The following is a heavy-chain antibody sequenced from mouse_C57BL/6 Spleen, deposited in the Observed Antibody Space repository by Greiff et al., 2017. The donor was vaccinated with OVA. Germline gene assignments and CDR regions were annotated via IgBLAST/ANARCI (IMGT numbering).Heavy chain of an antibody. CDR2: INYDGSST. Sequence: EVQLVESEGGLVQPGSSMKLSCTASGFTFSDYYMAWVRQVPEKGLEWVANINYDGSSTYYLDSLKNRFIISRDNAKNILYLQMSSLKSEDTATYYCARDRLRYFDVWGTGTTVTVSS. V-gene: IGHV5-16*01. CDR3: ARDRLRYFDV. J-gene: IGHJ1*03. CDR1: GFTFSDYY.